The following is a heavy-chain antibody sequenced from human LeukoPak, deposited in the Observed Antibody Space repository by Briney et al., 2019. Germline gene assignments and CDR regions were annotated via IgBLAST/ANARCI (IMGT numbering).Heavy chain of an antibody. CDR2: IYYSGST. J-gene: IGHJ6*03. Sequence: SETLSLTCTVSGGSISSYYWSWIRQPPGKGLEWIGYIYYSGSTNYNPSLKSRVTISVDTSKNQFSLKLSSVTAADTAVYYCARGIIVVVPAAPYYYYYMDVWGKGTTVTVSS. V-gene: IGHV4-59*01. CDR3: ARGIIVVVPAAPYYYYYMDV. CDR1: GGSISSYY. D-gene: IGHD2-2*01.